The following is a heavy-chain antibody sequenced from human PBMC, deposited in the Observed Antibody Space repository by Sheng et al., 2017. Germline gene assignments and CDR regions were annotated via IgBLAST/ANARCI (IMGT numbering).Heavy chain of an antibody. V-gene: IGHV3-23*01. J-gene: IGHJ5*02. CDR3: AKGPFIVVVPAALWFDP. Sequence: EVQLLESGGGLVQPGGSLRLSCAASGFTFSSYAMSWVRQAPGKGLEWVSAISGSGGSTYYADSVKGRFTISRDNSKNTLYLQMNSLRAEDTAVYYCAKGPFIVVVPAALWFDPWGQGTLVTVSS. D-gene: IGHD2-2*01. CDR1: GFTFSSYA. CDR2: ISGSGGST.